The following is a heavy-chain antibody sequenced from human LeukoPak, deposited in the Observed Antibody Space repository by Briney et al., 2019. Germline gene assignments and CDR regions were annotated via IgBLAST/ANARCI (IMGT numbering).Heavy chain of an antibody. CDR2: ISGSGGST. CDR3: ARDGGTYYYDSSGYYGGGYFDY. D-gene: IGHD3-22*01. Sequence: PGGSLRLSCAASGFTFSSYGMSWVRQAPGKGLEWVSAISGSGGSTYYADSVKGRFTISRDNSKNTLYLQMNSLRAEDTAVYYCARDGGTYYYDSSGYYGGGYFDYWGQGTLVTVSS. V-gene: IGHV3-23*01. J-gene: IGHJ4*02. CDR1: GFTFSSYG.